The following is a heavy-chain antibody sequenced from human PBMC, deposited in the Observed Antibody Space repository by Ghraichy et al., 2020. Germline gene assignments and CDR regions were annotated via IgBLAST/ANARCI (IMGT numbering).Heavy chain of an antibody. J-gene: IGHJ4*02. CDR2: IRSRTYGGTA. CDR3: TREWPEPSYFDY. CDR1: GFTFGDYA. D-gene: IGHD1-14*01. Sequence: GGSLRLSCTTSGFTFGDYAMTWFRQAPGKGLEWVGFIRSRTYGGTAEYAASVKGRFTISRDDAESIAYLQMNSLKTDDKAMYYCTREWPEPSYFDYWGQGTLVTVSS. V-gene: IGHV3-49*03.